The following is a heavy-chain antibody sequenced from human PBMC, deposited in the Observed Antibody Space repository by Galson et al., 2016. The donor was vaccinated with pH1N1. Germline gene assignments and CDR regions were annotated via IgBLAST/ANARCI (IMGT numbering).Heavy chain of an antibody. V-gene: IGHV1-46*03. CDR1: GYTFTKYY. CDR3: TRDLGRLRDY. CDR2: IDPSGGGI. D-gene: IGHD1-26*01. J-gene: IGHJ4*02. Sequence: SVKVSCKASGYTFTKYYFHWVRQAPGQGLEWMGVIDPSGGGITYAQEFQGRGTMTRDTSTSTVYMELSSLKSEDTAVYYCTRDLGRLRDYWGQGTLVTVSS.